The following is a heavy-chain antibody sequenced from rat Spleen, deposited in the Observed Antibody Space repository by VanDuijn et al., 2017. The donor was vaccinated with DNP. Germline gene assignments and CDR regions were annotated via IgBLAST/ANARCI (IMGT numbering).Heavy chain of an antibody. J-gene: IGHJ4*01. V-gene: IGHV3-1*01. CDR3: ARSGTYYGYNSVGYYVMDA. Sequence: EVQLQESGPGLVKPSQSLSLTCSVTGFSITNNYWAWIRRFPGNKLEWMGYISYSGYTHYNSFLRSRVSITRDTSKNQFFLQVNSIIAEDTATYYCARSGTYYGYNSVGYYVMDAWGQGASVTVSS. CDR2: ISYSGYT. CDR1: GFSITNNY. D-gene: IGHD1-9*01.